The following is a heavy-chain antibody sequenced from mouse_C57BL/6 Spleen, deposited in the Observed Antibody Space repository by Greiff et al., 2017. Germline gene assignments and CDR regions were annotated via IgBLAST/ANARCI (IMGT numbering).Heavy chain of an antibody. J-gene: IGHJ1*03. CDR3: ARRGDGNYEDWWYFDV. CDR1: GYSFTGYY. CDR2: INPSTGGT. D-gene: IGHD2-1*01. V-gene: IGHV1-42*01. Sequence: EVQLQQSGPELVKPGASVKISCKASGYSFTGYYMNWVKQSPEKSLEWIGEINPSTGGTTYNQKFKAKATLTVDKSSSTAYMQLKSLTSEDSAVYYCARRGDGNYEDWWYFDVWGTGTTVTVSS.